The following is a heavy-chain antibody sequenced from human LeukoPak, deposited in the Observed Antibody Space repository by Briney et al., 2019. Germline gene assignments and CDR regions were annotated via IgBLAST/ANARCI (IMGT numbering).Heavy chain of an antibody. CDR2: IYYSGST. D-gene: IGHD3-22*01. V-gene: IGHV4-59*12. CDR1: GDSISSYY. Sequence: PSETLSLTCTVSGDSISSYYWSWIRQPPGKGLEWIGYIYYSGSTNYNPSLKSRVTISIDTSKNQFSLQLNSVTPEDTAVYYCSRAYTGGYYYFDYWGQGTLVTVSS. CDR3: SRAYTGGYYYFDY. J-gene: IGHJ4*02.